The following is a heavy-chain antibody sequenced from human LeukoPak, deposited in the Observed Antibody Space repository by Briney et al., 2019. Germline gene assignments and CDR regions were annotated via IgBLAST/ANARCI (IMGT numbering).Heavy chain of an antibody. CDR1: GYTFTGYY. CDR3: ARDRASAVAGWTAFDY. CDR2: INPNSGGT. Sequence: GASVKVSCKASGYTFTGYYMHWVRQAPGQGLEWMGWINPNSGGTNYAQKFQGRVTMTRDTSISTAYMELSRLRSDDTAVYYCARDRASAVAGWTAFDYWGQGTLVTVSS. D-gene: IGHD6-19*01. V-gene: IGHV1-2*02. J-gene: IGHJ4*02.